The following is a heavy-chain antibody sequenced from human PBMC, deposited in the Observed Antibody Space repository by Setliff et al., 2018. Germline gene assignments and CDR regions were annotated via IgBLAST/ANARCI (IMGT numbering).Heavy chain of an antibody. V-gene: IGHV1-8*03. D-gene: IGHD3-3*01. CDR2: MNPNSGNT. Sequence: ASVKVSCKASGYTFTSYGISWVRQAPGQGLEWMGWMNPNSGNTGYAQKFQGRVTITRNTSISTAYMDLSSLRFEDTAVYYCARAQSWSGGPYYFDNWGQGTLVTVSS. CDR3: ARAQSWSGGPYYFDN. CDR1: GYTFTSYG. J-gene: IGHJ4*02.